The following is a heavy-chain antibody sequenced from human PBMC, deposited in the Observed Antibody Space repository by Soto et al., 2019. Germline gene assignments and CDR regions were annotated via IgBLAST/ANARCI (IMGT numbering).Heavy chain of an antibody. Sequence: QVQLVQSGAEVKKPGSSVKVSCKASGGTFSSFAINWVRQAPGQGLEWMGGIIPIFGTANYTQKFRGRVTITADESTNTAYMELSSLRSEDTAVYVCARVAGGSYSIKNWFDPWGQGTLVTVSS. CDR3: ARVAGGSYSIKNWFDP. CDR2: IIPIFGTA. J-gene: IGHJ5*02. D-gene: IGHD1-26*01. CDR1: GGTFSSFA. V-gene: IGHV1-69*01.